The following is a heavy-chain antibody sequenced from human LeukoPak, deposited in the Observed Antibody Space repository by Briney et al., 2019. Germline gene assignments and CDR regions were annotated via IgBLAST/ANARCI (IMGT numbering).Heavy chain of an antibody. V-gene: IGHV3-23*01. CDR1: GFTFSSYA. Sequence: GGSLRLSWAASGFTFSSYAMSWVRQAPGKGLEWVSAISGSGGSTYYADSVKGRFTISRDNSKNTLYLQMNSLRAEDTAVYYCAKPGLRYFDWLLKYWGQGTLVTVSS. J-gene: IGHJ4*02. D-gene: IGHD3-9*01. CDR2: ISGSGGST. CDR3: AKPGLRYFDWLLKY.